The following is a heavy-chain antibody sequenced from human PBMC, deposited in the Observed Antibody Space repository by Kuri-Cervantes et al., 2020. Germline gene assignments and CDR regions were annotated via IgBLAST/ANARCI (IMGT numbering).Heavy chain of an antibody. CDR3: ARDHLSCSGGSCYSWNWYFDL. V-gene: IGHV3-30-3*01. CDR2: ISDDGSNK. D-gene: IGHD2-15*01. J-gene: IGHJ2*01. Sequence: GESLKISCAASGFTVSRYAMHWVRQAPGKGLEWVAVISDDGSNKYYADSVKGRFTISRDNSKNTLYLQMNSLRAEDTAVYYCARDHLSCSGGSCYSWNWYFDLWGRGTLVTVSS. CDR1: GFTVSRYA.